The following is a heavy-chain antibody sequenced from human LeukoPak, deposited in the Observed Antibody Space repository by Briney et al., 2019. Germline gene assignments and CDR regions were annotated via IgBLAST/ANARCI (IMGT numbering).Heavy chain of an antibody. V-gene: IGHV4-30-4*01. CDR1: GGSISSGDYY. J-gene: IGHJ6*02. D-gene: IGHD5-18*01. Sequence: PSGTLSLTCAVSGGSISSGDYYWSWIRQPPGKGLEWIGYIYSSGSTYYNPSLKSRVTMSVDTSKNQFSLKLSSVTAADTAVYYCVRDQRGAGYSYYYGMDVWGQGTTVTVSS. CDR2: IYSSGST. CDR3: VRDQRGAGYSYYYGMDV.